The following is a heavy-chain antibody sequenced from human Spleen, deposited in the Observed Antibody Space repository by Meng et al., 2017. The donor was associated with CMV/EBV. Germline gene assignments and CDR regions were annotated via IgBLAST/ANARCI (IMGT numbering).Heavy chain of an antibody. CDR2: IRYDGSNK. CDR3: ARGPPRGYNWFDP. Sequence: CAASGFTFSSYGMHWVRQAPGKGLEWVAFIRYDGSNKYYADSVKGRFTISRDNSKNTLYLQMNSLRAEDTAVYYCARGPPRGYNWFDPWGQGTLVTVS. D-gene: IGHD1-26*01. J-gene: IGHJ5*02. CDR1: GFTFSSYG. V-gene: IGHV3-30*02.